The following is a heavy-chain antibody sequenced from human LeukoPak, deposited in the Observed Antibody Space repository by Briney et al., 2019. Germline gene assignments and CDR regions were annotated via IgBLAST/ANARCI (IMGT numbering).Heavy chain of an antibody. Sequence: SETLSLTCTVSGGSISSYYWSWIRQPPGKGLEWIGYMSYSGSTNYKSPLKSRVTISLDTSKNQLSLKLSSVTAADTAVYYCARSDYYGSGSGAFDIWGQGTMVTVSS. J-gene: IGHJ3*02. V-gene: IGHV4-59*01. CDR3: ARSDYYGSGSGAFDI. D-gene: IGHD3-10*01. CDR1: GGSISSYY. CDR2: MSYSGST.